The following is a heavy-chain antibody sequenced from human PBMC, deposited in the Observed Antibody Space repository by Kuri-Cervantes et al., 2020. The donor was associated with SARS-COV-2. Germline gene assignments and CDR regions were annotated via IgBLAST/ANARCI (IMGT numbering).Heavy chain of an antibody. J-gene: IGHJ5*02. CDR3: ARGVPRVATIRRANWFDP. Sequence: LETLSLTCTVSGGSISSSSYYWGWIRQPPGKGLEWIGSIYYSGSTNYNPSLKSRVTISVDTSKNQFSLKLSSVTAADTAVYYYARGVPRVATIRRANWFDPWGQGTLVTVSS. V-gene: IGHV4-39*07. CDR2: IYYSGST. D-gene: IGHD5-12*01. CDR1: GGSISSSSYY.